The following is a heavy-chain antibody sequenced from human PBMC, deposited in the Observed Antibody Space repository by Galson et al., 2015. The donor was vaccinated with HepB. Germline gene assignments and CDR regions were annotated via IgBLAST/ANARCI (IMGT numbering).Heavy chain of an antibody. CDR3: VRDWTYDFWSGYFGAFDL. J-gene: IGHJ3*01. Sequence: SLRLSCAASGFTFTNHAIHWVRQAPGKGLEYVSVISGNRHDTYYAESVKGRFSVSRDNSRNWLFLQMSSLRPEDTAVYYCVRDWTYDFWSGYFGAFDLWGQGTLVTVSS. CDR1: GFTFTNHA. CDR2: ISGNRHDT. D-gene: IGHD3-3*01. V-gene: IGHV3-64D*09.